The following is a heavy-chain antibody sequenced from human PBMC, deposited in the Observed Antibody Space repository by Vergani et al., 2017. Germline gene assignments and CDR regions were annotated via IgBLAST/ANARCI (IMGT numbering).Heavy chain of an antibody. CDR1: GFSFDDYA. D-gene: IGHD3-22*01. CDR2: ISWNSGSI. CDR3: AKADSCAYYPQGSGAPFDY. J-gene: IGHJ4*02. V-gene: IGHV3-9*01. Sequence: EVQLVESGGGLVQPGRSLRLSCAASGFSFDDYAMHWVRQAPGKGLEWVSGISWNSGSIGYADSVKGRFTISRDNAKNSLYLQMNSLRAEDTALYYCAKADSCAYYPQGSGAPFDYWGQGTLVTVSS.